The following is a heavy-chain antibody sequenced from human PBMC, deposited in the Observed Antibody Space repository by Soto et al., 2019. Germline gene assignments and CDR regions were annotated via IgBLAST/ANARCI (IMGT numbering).Heavy chain of an antibody. V-gene: IGHV3-23*01. CDR1: GFSFGSCA. CDR2: ISGSDGKT. Sequence: GGSLRLSCAASGFSFGSCALSWVRQAPGKGLEWVSTISGSDGKTFYADSVKGRFSISRDTSQSTLYLQMNSLRADDTAMYYCARWSYLDYWGQGTRVTVSS. D-gene: IGHD3-3*01. CDR3: ARWSYLDY. J-gene: IGHJ4*02.